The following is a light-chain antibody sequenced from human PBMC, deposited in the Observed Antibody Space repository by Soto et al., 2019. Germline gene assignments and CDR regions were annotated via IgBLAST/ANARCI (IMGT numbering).Light chain of an antibody. J-gene: IGKJ4*01. V-gene: IGKV1-9*01. CDR1: QNINIY. Sequence: DIELTQSPSSLSASVGDRVTVTCRSSQNINIYLNWYQQKPGKAPKLLIYEESTLHSGVPSRFSGRKSGTQFTLTIDSLQPEDFATYYCQQVKTYPRTFGGGTKVEIK. CDR2: EES. CDR3: QQVKTYPRT.